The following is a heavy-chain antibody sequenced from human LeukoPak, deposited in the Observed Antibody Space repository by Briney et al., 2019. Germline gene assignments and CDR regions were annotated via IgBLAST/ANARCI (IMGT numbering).Heavy chain of an antibody. V-gene: IGHV1-8*01. CDR3: ARGVWVGSGWGSNAFDI. CDR1: GYTFTSYD. D-gene: IGHD6-19*01. J-gene: IGHJ4*02. Sequence: ASVKVSCKASGYTFTSYDINWVRQATGQGLEWMGWMNPNSGNTGYAQKFQGRVTMTRNTSIGTAYMELSSLRSEDTAVYYCARGVWVGSGWGSNAFDIWGQGTLVTVSS. CDR2: MNPNSGNT.